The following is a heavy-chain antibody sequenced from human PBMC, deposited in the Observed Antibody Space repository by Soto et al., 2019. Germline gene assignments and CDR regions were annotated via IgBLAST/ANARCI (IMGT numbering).Heavy chain of an antibody. D-gene: IGHD2-8*02. V-gene: IGHV1-8*02. CDR3: ARGGSYWARRHYFDS. Sequence: SVKVSCKASGYTFNSYDINWVRQAAGQGPEWMGSVTPRNGDTAFAQKYQGRVTVTSNTSMSTVYMELSNLRSDDTAVYYCARGGSYWARRHYFDSWGQGTLVTVSS. CDR1: GYTFNSYD. CDR2: VTPRNGDT. J-gene: IGHJ4*02.